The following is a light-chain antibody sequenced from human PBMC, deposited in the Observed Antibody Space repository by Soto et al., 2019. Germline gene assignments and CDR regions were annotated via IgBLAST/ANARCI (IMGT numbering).Light chain of an antibody. Sequence: EIVLTQSPGTLSLSPGERATLSCRASQSVTSNYLAWYQQRPGQAPRLLMYGTSNRATGIPDRFSGSGSGTDFTLSISSLQPEDVAAFYCQKYDSLPFTFGHGTKVDIK. J-gene: IGKJ3*01. CDR2: GTS. CDR1: QSVTSNY. CDR3: QKYDSLPFT. V-gene: IGKV3-20*01.